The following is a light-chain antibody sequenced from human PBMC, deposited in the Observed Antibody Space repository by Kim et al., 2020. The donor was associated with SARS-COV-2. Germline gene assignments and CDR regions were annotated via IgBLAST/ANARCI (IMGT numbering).Light chain of an antibody. CDR3: TSYTSSNDWV. V-gene: IGLV2-14*04. Sequence: QSITISCTGTSSDVGGYNYVSWYQQHPGNAPQLMIYGVSKRPSGISNRFSGSKSGNTASLTISGLQAEDEADYYCTSYTSSNDWVFGGGTQLTVL. CDR2: GVS. CDR1: SSDVGGYNY. J-gene: IGLJ3*02.